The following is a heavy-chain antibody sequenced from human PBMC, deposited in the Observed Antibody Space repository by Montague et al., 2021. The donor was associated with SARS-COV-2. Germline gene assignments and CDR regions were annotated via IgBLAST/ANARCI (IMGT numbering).Heavy chain of an antibody. CDR2: IYYSGSA. Sequence: TLSLTCTVSGYSIDSGGYFWSWIRQHPGKGLEWIGFIYYSGSADYNPSLESRVSILVDRSKNQFSLKLSSMTAADTAVYYCARIFCGGDCDGSGVFDIWGQGTMVTVSS. D-gene: IGHD2-21*02. J-gene: IGHJ3*02. V-gene: IGHV4-31*03. CDR1: GYSIDSGGYF. CDR3: ARIFCGGDCDGSGVFDI.